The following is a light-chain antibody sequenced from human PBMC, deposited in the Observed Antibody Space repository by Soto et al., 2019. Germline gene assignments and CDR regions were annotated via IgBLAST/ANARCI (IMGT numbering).Light chain of an antibody. V-gene: IGKV3-20*01. CDR2: GAS. CDR1: QSVGSY. J-gene: IGKJ5*01. CDR3: QQYGSSPPIT. Sequence: EIVLTQSPATLSLSPVERATLSCRASQSVGSYLAWYQQKPGQAPRLLIYGASSRATGIPDRFSGSGSGTDFTLTISRLEPEDFAVYYCQQYGSSPPITFGQGTRLEIK.